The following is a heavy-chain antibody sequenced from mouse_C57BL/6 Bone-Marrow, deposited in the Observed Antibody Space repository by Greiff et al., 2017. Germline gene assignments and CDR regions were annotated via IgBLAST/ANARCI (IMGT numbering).Heavy chain of an antibody. J-gene: IGHJ2*01. CDR1: GYTFTSYW. Sequence: VQLQQPGAELVKPGASVKMSCKASGYTFTSYWLTWVKQRPGQGLEWIGDIDPTSGRTNYNEKFKSKAMLTVDTSSNTAYMQISSLTSEDSAVFYCARAGPLGRSFDYWGQGTTLTVSS. CDR3: ARAGPLGRSFDY. V-gene: IGHV1-55*01. D-gene: IGHD4-1*01. CDR2: IDPTSGRT.